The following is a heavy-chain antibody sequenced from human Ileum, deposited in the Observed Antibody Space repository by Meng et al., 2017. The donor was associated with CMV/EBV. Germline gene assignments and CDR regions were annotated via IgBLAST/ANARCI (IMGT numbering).Heavy chain of an antibody. J-gene: IGHJ4*02. D-gene: IGHD2-2*01. CDR2: IRNDGGET. CDR1: GLTFNDYW. CDR3: ARVPMSPAGKGIDY. V-gene: IGHV3-74*01. Sequence: ASGLTFNDYWIHWGRQVPGKGLVWVSRIRNDGGETSYAESVQGRFAISRDNAKSTGYLQMNSLRAEDSGVYYCARVPMSPAGKGIDYWGQGTLVTVSS.